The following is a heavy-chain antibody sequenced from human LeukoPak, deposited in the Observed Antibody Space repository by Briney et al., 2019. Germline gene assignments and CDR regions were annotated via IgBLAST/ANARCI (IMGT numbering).Heavy chain of an antibody. J-gene: IGHJ4*02. D-gene: IGHD4-17*01. CDR1: GGSISSGGYS. CDR3: ARGAHDYGDYFDY. CDR2: IYYSGST. V-gene: IGHV4-31*03. Sequence: PSETLSLTCTVSGGSISSGGYSWSWIRQHPGKGLEWIGYIYYSGSTYYNPSLKSRVTISVDTSKNQFSLKLSSVTAADTAVYYCARGAHDYGDYFDYWGQGTLVTVSS.